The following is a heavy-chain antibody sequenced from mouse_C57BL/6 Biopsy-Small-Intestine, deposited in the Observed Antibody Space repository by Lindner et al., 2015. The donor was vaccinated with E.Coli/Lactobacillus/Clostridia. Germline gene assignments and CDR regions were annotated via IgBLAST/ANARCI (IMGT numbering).Heavy chain of an antibody. CDR1: GYTFTSYG. V-gene: IGHV1-81*01. CDR3: ARLRDYDAMDY. CDR2: IYPRSGNT. J-gene: IGHJ4*01. Sequence: QLQESGAELARPGASVKLSCKASGYTFTSYGISWVKQRTGQGLEWIGEIYPRSGNTYYNEKFKGKATLTADKSSSTAYMELRSLTSEDSAVYFCARLRDYDAMDYWGQGTSVTVSS.